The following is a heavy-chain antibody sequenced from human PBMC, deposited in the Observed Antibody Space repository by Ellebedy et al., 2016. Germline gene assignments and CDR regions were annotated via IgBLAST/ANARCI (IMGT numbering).Heavy chain of an antibody. CDR2: IKSQRDGGAA. V-gene: IGHV3-15*01. D-gene: IGHD3-10*01. CDR1: GLTFNNAW. Sequence: GGSLRLSCAASGLTFNNAWMTWVRQAPGKGLEWVGFIKSQRDGGAADYAAPVKGRLIISRDDSKNTLYLQMNNLKTEDTAVYYCTTDDSRGWGQGTLVTVSS. J-gene: IGHJ4*02. CDR3: TTDDSRG.